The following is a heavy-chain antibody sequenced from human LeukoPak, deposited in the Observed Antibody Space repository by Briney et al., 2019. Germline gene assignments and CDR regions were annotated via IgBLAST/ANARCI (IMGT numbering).Heavy chain of an antibody. CDR2: ISWNSGSI. Sequence: GGSLRLSCAASGFTFDDYAMHWVRQAPGKGLEWVSGISWNSGSIGYADSVKGRFTISRDNAKNSLYLQMNSLRAEDTALYYCAKELYCSSTTCPFDYWGQGTLVTVSS. V-gene: IGHV3-9*01. D-gene: IGHD2-2*01. J-gene: IGHJ4*02. CDR1: GFTFDDYA. CDR3: AKELYCSSTTCPFDY.